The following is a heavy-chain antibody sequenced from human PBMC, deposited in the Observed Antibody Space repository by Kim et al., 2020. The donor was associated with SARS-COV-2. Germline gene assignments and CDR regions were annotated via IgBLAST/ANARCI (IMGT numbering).Heavy chain of an antibody. J-gene: IGHJ4*02. V-gene: IGHV3-20*03. D-gene: IGHD6-6*01. CDR3: ARRRSIAHFDY. Sequence: GYAGSVKGRYTISRDNAKNSLYLQMNSLRAEDTALYYCARRRSIAHFDYWGQGTLVTVSS.